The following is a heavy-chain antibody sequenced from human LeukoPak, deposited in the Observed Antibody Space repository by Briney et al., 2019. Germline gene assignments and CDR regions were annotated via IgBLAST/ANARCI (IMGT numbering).Heavy chain of an antibody. CDR3: ARGLGYSSSWYRFYEDWFDP. J-gene: IGHJ5*02. V-gene: IGHV1-2*02. D-gene: IGHD6-13*01. CDR2: INPNSGGT. Sequence: GASVKVSCKASGYTFTGYYMHWVRQAPGQGLEWMGWINPNSGGTNYAQKFQGRVTMTRDTSISTAYMELSRLRSDDTAVYYCARGLGYSSSWYRFYEDWFDPWGQGTLVTVSS. CDR1: GYTFTGYY.